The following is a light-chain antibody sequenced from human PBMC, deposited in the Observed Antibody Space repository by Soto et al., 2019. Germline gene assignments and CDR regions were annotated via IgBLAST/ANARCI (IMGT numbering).Light chain of an antibody. CDR3: QQYNSSPT. V-gene: IGKV1-5*01. CDR1: QSISSW. Sequence: DIQMTQSPSTLSASVGDRATITCRASQSISSWLAWYQQKPGEAPKLLIYDASSLESGVPSRFSGSGSGTEFTLTISSLQPDDFATYYCQQYNSSPTFGQGTKLEIK. J-gene: IGKJ2*01. CDR2: DAS.